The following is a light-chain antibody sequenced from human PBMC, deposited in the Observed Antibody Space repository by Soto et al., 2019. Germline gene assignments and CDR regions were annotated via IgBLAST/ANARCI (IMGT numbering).Light chain of an antibody. Sequence: EIVLTQSPAPPSLSPGESATLSCRASQSVRSYLAWYQQKPGQAPGLLIYDASNRATGIPARFSGSGSGTFFPLTISIVDPEDFAVYYCQRRSNWPPFGGGTKVDIK. CDR1: QSVRSY. CDR3: QRRSNWPP. CDR2: DAS. J-gene: IGKJ4*01. V-gene: IGKV3-11*01.